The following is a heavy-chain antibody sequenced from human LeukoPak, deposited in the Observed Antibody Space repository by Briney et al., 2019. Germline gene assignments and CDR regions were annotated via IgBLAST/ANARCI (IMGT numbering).Heavy chain of an antibody. V-gene: IGHV3-21*01. CDR1: GFTFSSYS. Sequence: PGGSLRLSCAASGFTFSSYSMNWVRQAPGKGLEWVSSISSSSSYIYYADSVKGRFTISRDNAKNSLYLQMNSLRAEDTAVYYCARDGWSDMGGYCSSTSCPLGYWGQGTLVTVSS. CDR3: ARDGWSDMGGYCSSTSCPLGY. CDR2: ISSSSSYI. J-gene: IGHJ4*02. D-gene: IGHD2-2*01.